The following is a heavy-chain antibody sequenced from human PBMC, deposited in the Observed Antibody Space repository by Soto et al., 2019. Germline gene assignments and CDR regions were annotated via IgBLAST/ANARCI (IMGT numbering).Heavy chain of an antibody. CDR1: GFTFSSYG. CDR3: ARGIGGGPTPNYYYYYYMDV. D-gene: IGHD3-16*01. Sequence: PGGSLRLSCAASGFTFSSYGMHWVRQAPGKGLEWVAVISYDGSNKYYADSVKGRFTISRDNSKNTLYLQMNSLRAEDTAVYYCARGIGGGPTPNYYYYYYMDVWGKGTTVTVSS. CDR2: ISYDGSNK. V-gene: IGHV3-30*03. J-gene: IGHJ6*03.